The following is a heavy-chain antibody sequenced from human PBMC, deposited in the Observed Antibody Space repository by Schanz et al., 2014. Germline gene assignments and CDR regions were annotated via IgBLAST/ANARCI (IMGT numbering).Heavy chain of an antibody. CDR2: ISSRSSHI. D-gene: IGHD3-3*01. CDR1: GFTASSHS. J-gene: IGHJ4*02. Sequence: EVQLVESGGGLVKPGGSLRLSCGASGFTASSHSMNWVRQAPGKGLEWVSSISSRSSHIYYADSVKGRFTVSRDNAKNSVYLQMNGLRVEDTAVYYCVRDSFFAFDYWGQGTLVTVSS. V-gene: IGHV3-21*02. CDR3: VRDSFFAFDY.